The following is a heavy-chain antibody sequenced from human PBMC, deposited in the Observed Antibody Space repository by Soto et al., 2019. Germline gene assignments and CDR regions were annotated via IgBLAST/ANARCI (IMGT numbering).Heavy chain of an antibody. CDR3: ARSIQYSSSLVWFDT. D-gene: IGHD6-13*01. CDR2: IYYSGST. J-gene: IGHJ5*02. V-gene: IGHV4-59*01. CDR1: GGSISSYY. Sequence: PSETLSLTCTVSGGSISSYYWSWIRQPPGKGLEWIGYIYYSGSTNYNPSLKSRVTISVDTSKNQFSLKLSSVTAADTAVYYCARSIQYSSSLVWFDTWGQGTLVTVSS.